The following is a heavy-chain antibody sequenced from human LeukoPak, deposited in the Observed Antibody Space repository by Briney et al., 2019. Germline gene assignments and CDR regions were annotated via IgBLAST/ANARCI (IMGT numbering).Heavy chain of an antibody. CDR2: ISSSSNYI. D-gene: IGHD1-26*01. Sequence: GGSLGLSCAASGFTFSSYSMNWVRQAPGKGLEWVSSISSSSNYIYYADSVKGRFTISRDNAKNSLYLQMNSLRAEDTAVYYCARLPYSGNYYDYRGQGTLVTVSS. CDR1: GFTFSSYS. CDR3: ARLPYSGNYYDY. J-gene: IGHJ4*02. V-gene: IGHV3-21*01.